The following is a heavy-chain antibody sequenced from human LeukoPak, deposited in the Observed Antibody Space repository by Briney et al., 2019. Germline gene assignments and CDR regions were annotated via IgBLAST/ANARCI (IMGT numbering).Heavy chain of an antibody. D-gene: IGHD6-13*01. V-gene: IGHV1-69*05. CDR1: GGTFSSYA. CDR3: ATEDGYSSSWYLPGDY. J-gene: IGHJ4*02. Sequence: SVKVSCKASGGTFSSYAISWVRQAPGQGLEWMGGIIPIFGTANYAQKYQGRVTITTDESTSTAYMELSSLRAEDTAVYYCATEDGYSSSWYLPGDYWGQGTLVTVSS. CDR2: IIPIFGTA.